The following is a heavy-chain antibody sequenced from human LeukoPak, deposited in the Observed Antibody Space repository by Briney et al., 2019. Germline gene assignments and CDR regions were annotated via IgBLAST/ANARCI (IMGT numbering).Heavy chain of an antibody. J-gene: IGHJ4*02. Sequence: SVKVSCTASGGTLRRHTITWVRQAPGQGLEWMGRIIPMMGIANYAQKFQGRVTITADTSTDTAYMDLISLRSEDTAVYYCASRSHKTIVGADTREVGDYWGQGTLVTVSS. V-gene: IGHV1-69*02. CDR2: IIPMMGIA. CDR3: ASRSHKTIVGADTREVGDY. D-gene: IGHD6-19*01. CDR1: GGTLRRHT.